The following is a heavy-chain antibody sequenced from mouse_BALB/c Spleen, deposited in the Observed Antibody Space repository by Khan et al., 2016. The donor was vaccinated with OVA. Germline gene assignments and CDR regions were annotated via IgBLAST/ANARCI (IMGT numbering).Heavy chain of an antibody. Sequence: VQLQESGPELVRPGVSVKISCKGSVYTFTDYAMHWVKQSHAKSLEWIGLISTYSGNTNYKQKFKGKATMTVDKSSSTAYMELARLTSEDSAIYYCTRPAYDGYYDYWGQGTTLTVSS. J-gene: IGHJ2*01. CDR1: VYTFTDYA. CDR3: TRPAYDGYYDY. CDR2: ISTYSGNT. V-gene: IGHV1S137*01. D-gene: IGHD2-3*01.